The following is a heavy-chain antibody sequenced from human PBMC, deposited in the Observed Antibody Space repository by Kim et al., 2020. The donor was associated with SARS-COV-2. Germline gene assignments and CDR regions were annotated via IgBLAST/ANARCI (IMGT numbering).Heavy chain of an antibody. D-gene: IGHD2-8*01. CDR3: ARQGTNGVCPDY. Sequence: YSPSFQGQVTISADKSISTAYLQWSSLKASDTAMYYCARQGTNGVCPDYWGQGTLVTVSS. V-gene: IGHV5-51*01. J-gene: IGHJ4*02.